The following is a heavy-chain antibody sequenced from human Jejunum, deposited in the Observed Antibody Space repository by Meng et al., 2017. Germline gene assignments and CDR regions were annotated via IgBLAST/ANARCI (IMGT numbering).Heavy chain of an antibody. CDR2: IYWDDDK. J-gene: IGHJ4*02. Sequence: QITLKESGPTLVKPTQTLTLTCSLPWVSLSSTGVSVGWIRQPPGKALEWLALIYWDDDKRYNPSLMSRLTITKDTSMNHVVLTMTNIDPVDTGTYYCTHRREDPRSAFYYLDYWGRGTLVTVSS. V-gene: IGHV2-5*02. CDR1: WVSLSSTGVS. CDR3: THRREDPRSAFYYLDY. D-gene: IGHD2-15*01.